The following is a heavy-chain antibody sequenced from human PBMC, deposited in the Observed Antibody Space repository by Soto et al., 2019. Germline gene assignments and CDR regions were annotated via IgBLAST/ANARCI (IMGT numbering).Heavy chain of an antibody. CDR3: ARFRYGDCTNGVCYHFDY. D-gene: IGHD2-8*01. CDR2: INPSGGST. J-gene: IGHJ4*02. V-gene: IGHV1-46*01. Sequence: GASVKVSCKASGYTFTSYYMHWVRQAPGQGLEWMGIINPSGGSTSYAQKFQGRVTMTRDTSTSTVYMELSSLRSEDTAVCYCARFRYGDCTNGVCYHFDYWGQGTLVTVSS. CDR1: GYTFTSYY.